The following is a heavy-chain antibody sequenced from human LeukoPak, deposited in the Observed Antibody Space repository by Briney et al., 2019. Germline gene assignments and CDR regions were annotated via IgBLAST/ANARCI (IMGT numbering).Heavy chain of an antibody. V-gene: IGHV3-21*01. Sequence: GGSLRLSCAASGMTFSSHWMSWVRQAPGKGMEWVSSISSSSSYIYYADSVKGRFTISRDNAKNSLYLQMNSLRAEDTAVYYCARGQTGGYYGGYWGQGTLVTVSS. CDR3: ARGQTGGYYGGY. J-gene: IGHJ4*02. CDR1: GMTFSSHW. D-gene: IGHD3-22*01. CDR2: ISSSSSYI.